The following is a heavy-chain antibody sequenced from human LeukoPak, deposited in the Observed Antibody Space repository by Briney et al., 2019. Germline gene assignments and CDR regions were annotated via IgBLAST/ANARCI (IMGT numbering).Heavy chain of an antibody. J-gene: IGHJ6*03. V-gene: IGHV1-46*01. D-gene: IGHD4-17*01. CDR3: ARSKPTVTTRRLHYYYYMDV. CDR2: INPSGGST. CDR1: GYTFTSYY. Sequence: ASVKVSCKASGYTFTSYYMHWVRQAPGQGLEWMGIINPSGGSTSYAQKFQGRVTMTRDMSTSTVYMELSSLRSEDTAVYYCARSKPTVTTRRLHYYYYMDVWGKGTTVTASS.